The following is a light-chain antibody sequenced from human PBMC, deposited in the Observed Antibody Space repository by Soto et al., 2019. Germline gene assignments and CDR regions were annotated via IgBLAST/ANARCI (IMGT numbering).Light chain of an antibody. V-gene: IGLV2-14*01. CDR3: RSYTSSSPYV. CDR2: DVS. J-gene: IGLJ1*01. CDR1: SSDVGGYNY. Sequence: QSALTQPASLSGSPGQSITISCTGTSSDVGGYNYVSWYQQHPGKAPKLMIYDVSNRPSGVSNRFSGSKSGNTASLTISGLQDEDEADYYCRSYTSSSPYVFGTGPKLTVL.